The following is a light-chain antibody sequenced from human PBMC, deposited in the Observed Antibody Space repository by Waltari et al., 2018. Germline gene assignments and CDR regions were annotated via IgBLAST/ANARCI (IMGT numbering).Light chain of an antibody. CDR1: SSDVGRYNL. Sequence: QSALTQPASVSGSPGQSITISCTGTSSDVGRYNLVSWYQQHPGKAPKLMIYEGSKRPSWVANRFSGSKSGSTASLTISGLQAEDEADYYCCSYAGSILVVFGGGTKLTVL. CDR2: EGS. CDR3: CSYAGSILVV. J-gene: IGLJ2*01. V-gene: IGLV2-23*01.